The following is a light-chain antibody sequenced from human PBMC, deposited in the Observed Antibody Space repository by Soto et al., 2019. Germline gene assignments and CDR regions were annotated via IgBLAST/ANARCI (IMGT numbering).Light chain of an antibody. CDR1: QCLVHRDGDTR. Sequence: VVLTQSPLSLPVTLGQPASISCRSSQCLVHRDGDTRFSWYQQRPGESPRCLIHAISNRDSWVPDRFCGSVSGTDFTVRISWVEAEDVGIYYCMQHTHWTHTFGQGTRVEIK. J-gene: IGKJ1*01. CDR2: AIS. CDR3: MQHTHWTHT. V-gene: IGKV2-30*02.